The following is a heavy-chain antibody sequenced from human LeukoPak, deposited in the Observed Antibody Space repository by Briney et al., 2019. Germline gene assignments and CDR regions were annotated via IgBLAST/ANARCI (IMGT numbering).Heavy chain of an antibody. V-gene: IGHV3-33*06. Sequence: GRSLRLSCTASGFNFGIYGMHWVRQAPGKGLEWVAVMWDDGTNEYYVESVKGRFTISRDNSKNTLYLQMNSLRAEDTAVYYCAKIAVAVHFDYWGQGTLVTVSS. J-gene: IGHJ4*02. CDR1: GFNFGIYG. D-gene: IGHD6-19*01. CDR2: MWDDGTNE. CDR3: AKIAVAVHFDY.